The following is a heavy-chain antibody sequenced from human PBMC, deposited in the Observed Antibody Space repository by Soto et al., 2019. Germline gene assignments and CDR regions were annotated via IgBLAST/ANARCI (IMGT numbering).Heavy chain of an antibody. CDR2: IYYSGST. J-gene: IGHJ4*02. D-gene: IGHD6-19*01. CDR1: GDSMSSSDYY. Sequence: SLTCAVSGDSMSSSDYYWGWIRQPPGKGLEWIGSIYYSGSTYYNPSLQSRVAISVDTSKNQFSLKLKSVTAADTAIYYCARRTVNIRTFYSGLKTHCFDYWGQGAPVTVSS. CDR3: ARRTVNIRTFYSGLKTHCFDY. V-gene: IGHV4-39*01.